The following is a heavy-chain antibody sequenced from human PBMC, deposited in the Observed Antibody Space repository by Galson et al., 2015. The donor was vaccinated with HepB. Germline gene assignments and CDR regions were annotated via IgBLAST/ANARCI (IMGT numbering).Heavy chain of an antibody. Sequence: SLRLSCAASGFNFRLARMNWVRQAPGKGLQWVGHIKTGSDDEATDSATPVKGRFTVSRDDSTNTLYLQMNSLKIEDTAVYYCASDLMWLSGDQGYRDVWGKGTTVTVSS. J-gene: IGHJ6*04. D-gene: IGHD1-26*01. CDR3: ASDLMWLSGDQGYRDV. CDR1: GFNFRLAR. CDR2: IKTGSDDEAT. V-gene: IGHV3-15*01.